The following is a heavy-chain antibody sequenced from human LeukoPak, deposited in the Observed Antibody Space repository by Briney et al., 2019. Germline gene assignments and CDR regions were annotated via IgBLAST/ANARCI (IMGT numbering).Heavy chain of an antibody. D-gene: IGHD2-15*01. CDR3: TRDKGVVAQYNWFDP. J-gene: IGHJ5*02. CDR2: IYHSGST. V-gene: IGHV4-38-2*02. Sequence: SETLSLTCTVSGYSISSGYYWGWIRQPPGKGLEWIGSIYHSGSTYYNPSLKSRVTISVDTSKNQLSLQLNSVTPEDTAVYYCTRDKGVVAQYNWFDPWGQGTLVTVSS. CDR1: GYSISSGYY.